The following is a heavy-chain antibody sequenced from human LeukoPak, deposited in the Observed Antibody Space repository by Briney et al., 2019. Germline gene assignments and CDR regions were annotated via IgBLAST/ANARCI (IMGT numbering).Heavy chain of an antibody. CDR1: GFTFSSYS. Sequence: GGSLRLSCAASGFTFSSYSMTWVRQAPGKGLEWVSYISSTSSTIYYADSVKGRFTISRDHAKNSLYLQMNSLRAEDTAVYYCARYSSGALVYWGQGTLATVSS. CDR2: ISSTSSTI. V-gene: IGHV3-48*01. D-gene: IGHD5-18*01. CDR3: ARYSSGALVY. J-gene: IGHJ4*02.